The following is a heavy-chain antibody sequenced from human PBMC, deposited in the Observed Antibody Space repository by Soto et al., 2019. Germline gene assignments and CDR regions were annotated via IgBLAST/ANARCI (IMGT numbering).Heavy chain of an antibody. D-gene: IGHD3-3*01. CDR3: ARDQTYYDFWSGSVNWFDP. V-gene: IGHV3-7*01. CDR1: GFTFSSYW. CDR2: IKQDGSEK. Sequence: GGSLRLSCAASGFTFSSYWMSWVRQAPGKGLEWVANIKQDGSEKYYVDSVKGRFTISRDNAKNSLYLQMNSLRAEDTAVYYCARDQTYYDFWSGSVNWFDPWGQGTLVTVSS. J-gene: IGHJ5*02.